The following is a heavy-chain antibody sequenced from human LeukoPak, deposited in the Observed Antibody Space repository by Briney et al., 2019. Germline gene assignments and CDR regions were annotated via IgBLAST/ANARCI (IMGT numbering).Heavy chain of an antibody. D-gene: IGHD3-22*01. Sequence: GRSLRLSCAASGFTFSSYGMHWVRQAPGKGLEWVAFIRYDGSNKYYADSVKGRFTISRDNSKNTLYLQMNSLRAEDTAVYYCAKWLLGGLITMIVVAACDAFDIWGQGTMVTVSS. V-gene: IGHV3-30*02. CDR3: AKWLLGGLITMIVVAACDAFDI. J-gene: IGHJ3*02. CDR2: IRYDGSNK. CDR1: GFTFSSYG.